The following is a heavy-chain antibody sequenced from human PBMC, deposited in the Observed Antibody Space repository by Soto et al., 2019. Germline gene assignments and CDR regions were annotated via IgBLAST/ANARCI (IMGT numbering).Heavy chain of an antibody. CDR1: GFSLSTSGVG. CDR3: AHLTYYYDSSGYYSRAEYFQH. V-gene: IGHV2-5*02. CDR2: IYWDDDK. D-gene: IGHD3-22*01. J-gene: IGHJ1*01. Sequence: QITLKESGPTLVKPTQTLTLTCTFSGFSLSTSGVGVGWIRQPPGKALEWLALIYWDDDKRYSPSLKSRLTITKDTPKTQVVRTMTNLDPVDTATYYCAHLTYYYDSSGYYSRAEYFQHWGQGTLVTVSS.